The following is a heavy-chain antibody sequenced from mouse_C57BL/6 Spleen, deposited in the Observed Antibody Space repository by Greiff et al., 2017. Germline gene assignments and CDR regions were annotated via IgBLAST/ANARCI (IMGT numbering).Heavy chain of an antibody. Sequence: QVQLKQPGAELVRPGSSVKLSCKASGYTFTSYWMDWVKQRPGQGLEWIGNIYPSDSETHYNQKFKDKATLTVDKSSSTAYMQLSSLTSEDSAVYYCAREALLSLDYWGQGTTLTVSS. V-gene: IGHV1-61*01. CDR3: AREALLSLDY. CDR2: IYPSDSET. D-gene: IGHD3-2*02. J-gene: IGHJ2*01. CDR1: GYTFTSYW.